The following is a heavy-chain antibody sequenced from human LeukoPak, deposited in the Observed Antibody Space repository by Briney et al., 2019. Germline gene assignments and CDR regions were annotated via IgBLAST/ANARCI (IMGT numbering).Heavy chain of an antibody. CDR2: IIGSGDST. CDR1: GFIFNNYA. D-gene: IGHD4-17*01. Sequence: GGSLRLSCAASGFIFNNYAMNWARQAPGKGLEWVSGIIGSGDSTYYADSVKGRFTISRDNSKNTLFLQTNSLRAEDTAVYYCAKGRGGTVTSGFNYWGQGTLVTVSS. J-gene: IGHJ4*02. CDR3: AKGRGGTVTSGFNY. V-gene: IGHV3-23*01.